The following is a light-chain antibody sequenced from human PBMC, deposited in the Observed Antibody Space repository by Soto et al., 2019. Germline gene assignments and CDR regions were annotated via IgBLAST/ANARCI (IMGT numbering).Light chain of an antibody. V-gene: IGLV1-40*01. CDR1: SSNIGATYH. Sequence: QSALTQPPSVSGAPGQRVTISCTGSSSNIGATYHVHRYQQLPGTAPKLLIYGNSNRPSGVPDRFSGSKSGTSASLAITGLQAEDEADYYCQSYDSSLSGSVFGGGTKLTVL. CDR3: QSYDSSLSGSV. J-gene: IGLJ3*02. CDR2: GNS.